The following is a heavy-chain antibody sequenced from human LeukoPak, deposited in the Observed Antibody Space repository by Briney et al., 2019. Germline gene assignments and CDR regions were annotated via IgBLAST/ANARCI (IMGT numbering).Heavy chain of an antibody. CDR1: GFTVSSNY. CDR3: AKDPARNYYDSSGYDY. J-gene: IGHJ4*02. V-gene: IGHV3-23*01. Sequence: PGGSLRLSCAASGFTVSSNYMSWVRQAPGKGLEWVSAISGSGGSTYYADSVKGRFTISRDNSKNTLYLQMNSLRAEDTAVYYCAKDPARNYYDSSGYDYWGQGTLVTVSS. CDR2: ISGSGGST. D-gene: IGHD3-22*01.